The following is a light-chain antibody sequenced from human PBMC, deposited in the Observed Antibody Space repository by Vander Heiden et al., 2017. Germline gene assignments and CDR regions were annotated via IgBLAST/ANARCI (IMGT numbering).Light chain of an antibody. CDR2: DAS. J-gene: IGKJ3*01. V-gene: IGKV3-11*01. Sequence: ESVLTQSPATLSLSPGERATLSCRASQSVTNYLAWYQQRPGQAPRLLIYDASNRATGIPARFSGSGSGTDFTLTISSLEPEDFAVYYCQQRYSWPPFTFGPGTKVDIK. CDR1: QSVTNY. CDR3: QQRYSWPPFT.